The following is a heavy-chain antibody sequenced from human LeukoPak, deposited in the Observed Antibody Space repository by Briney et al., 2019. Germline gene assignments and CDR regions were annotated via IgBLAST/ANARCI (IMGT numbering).Heavy chain of an antibody. V-gene: IGHV3-30-3*01. CDR2: ISYDGSNK. CDR1: GFTFSSYA. D-gene: IGHD6-19*01. Sequence: GRSLRLSCAASGFTFSSYAMHWVRQAPGKGLEWVGVISYDGSNKYYADPVKGRFTISRDNSKNTLYLQMNSVRAEDTAVYYCARDPQWLFTFDIWGQGTRVTVSA. J-gene: IGHJ3*02. CDR3: ARDPQWLFTFDI.